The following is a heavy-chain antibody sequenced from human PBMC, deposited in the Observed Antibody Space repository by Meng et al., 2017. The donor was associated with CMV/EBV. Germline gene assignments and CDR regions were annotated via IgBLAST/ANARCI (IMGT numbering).Heavy chain of an antibody. CDR1: GFTFSSYS. CDR2: ITSDSSTI. J-gene: IGHJ6*02. V-gene: IGHV3-48*04. CDR3: ARDALVVVPAATVYYYGMDV. Sequence: GESLKISCAASGFTFSSYSMNWVRQAPGKGLEWVSCITSDSSTIYYADSVKGRFTISRDNAKNSLYLQMNSPRADDTAVYYCARDALVVVPAATVYYYGMDVWGQGTTVTVSS. D-gene: IGHD2-2*01.